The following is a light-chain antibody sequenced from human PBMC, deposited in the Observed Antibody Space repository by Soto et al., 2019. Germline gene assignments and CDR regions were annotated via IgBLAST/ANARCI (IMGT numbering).Light chain of an antibody. Sequence: QSVLTHPPSASGNPGQRVTISCSGRSSNIGSNTVNWYQQLPGTAPKLLIYSNNQRPSGVPDRFSGSKSGTSASLAISGLQSEDEADYYCAAWDDSLNGVVFGGGTKVTVL. CDR1: SSNIGSNT. CDR3: AAWDDSLNGVV. CDR2: SNN. V-gene: IGLV1-44*01. J-gene: IGLJ2*01.